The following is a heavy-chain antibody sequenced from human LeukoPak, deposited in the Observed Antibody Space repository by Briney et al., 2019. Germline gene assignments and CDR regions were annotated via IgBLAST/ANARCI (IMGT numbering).Heavy chain of an antibody. Sequence: PSETLSLTCTVSGGSLSSYFWSWIRQPAGKGLEWIGRIYTSGTTNYNPSLKSRVSMSVDTSKNQFSLKLSSVTAADTAVYYCARESGTEGYFDYWGQGTLVTVSS. CDR3: ARESGTEGYFDY. V-gene: IGHV4-4*07. J-gene: IGHJ4*02. CDR2: IYTSGTT. CDR1: GGSLSSYF. D-gene: IGHD1-26*01.